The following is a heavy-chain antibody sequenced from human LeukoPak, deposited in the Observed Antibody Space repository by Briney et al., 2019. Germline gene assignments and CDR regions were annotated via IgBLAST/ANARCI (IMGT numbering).Heavy chain of an antibody. CDR3: ARGLGYGSGSYYNVGGYYYYMDV. CDR2: INHSGST. J-gene: IGHJ6*03. Sequence: SSETLSLTCAVYGGSFSGYYWSWTRQPPGKGLEWIGEINHSGSTNYNPSLKSRVTISVDTSKNQFSLKLSSVTAADTAVYYCARGLGYGSGSYYNVGGYYYYMDVWGKGTTVTVSS. V-gene: IGHV4-34*01. D-gene: IGHD3-10*01. CDR1: GGSFSGYY.